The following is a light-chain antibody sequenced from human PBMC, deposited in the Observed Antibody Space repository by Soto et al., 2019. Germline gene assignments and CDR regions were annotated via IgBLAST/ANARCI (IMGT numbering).Light chain of an antibody. CDR3: HQYNSWPPGT. Sequence: EIVLTQSPAILSVSPGERATLSCRASQSISRSLAWYQQKPGQAPRLLISDASTRDTGIPARFSGSGSGTEFTLPISSLQSEEFALYYCHQYNSWPPGTFGQGTKVEIK. J-gene: IGKJ2*01. CDR1: QSISRS. CDR2: DAS. V-gene: IGKV3-15*01.